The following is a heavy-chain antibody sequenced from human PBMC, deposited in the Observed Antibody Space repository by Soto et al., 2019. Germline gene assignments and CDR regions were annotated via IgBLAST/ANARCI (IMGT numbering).Heavy chain of an antibody. CDR1: GFTFSSYA. D-gene: IGHD2-15*01. Sequence: EVQLLESGGGLVQPGGSLRLSCAASGFTFSSYAMSWVRQAPGKGLEWVSAISGSGGSTYYADSVKGRFTISRDNSKNTLYLQMISLRAEDTAVYYCAKASGVLKFYFDYWGQGTLVTVSS. CDR3: AKASGVLKFYFDY. J-gene: IGHJ4*02. CDR2: ISGSGGST. V-gene: IGHV3-23*01.